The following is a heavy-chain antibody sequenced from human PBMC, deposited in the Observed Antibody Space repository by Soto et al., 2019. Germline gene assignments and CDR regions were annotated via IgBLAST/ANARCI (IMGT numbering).Heavy chain of an antibody. CDR2: INHSGST. V-gene: IGHV4-34*01. J-gene: IGHJ6*02. Sequence: SETLSLTCAVYGGSFSGYYWSWIRQPPGKGLEWIGEINHSGSTNYNPSLKSRVTISVDTSKNQFSLKLSSVTAADTAVYYCAREQDIVVVPAANPGSGVSLYYGMDVWGQGTTVTVSS. CDR1: GGSFSGYY. CDR3: AREQDIVVVPAANPGSGVSLYYGMDV. D-gene: IGHD2-2*01.